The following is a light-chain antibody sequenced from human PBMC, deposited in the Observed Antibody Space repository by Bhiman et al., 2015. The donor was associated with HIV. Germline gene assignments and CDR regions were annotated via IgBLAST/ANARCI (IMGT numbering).Light chain of an antibody. CDR2: DVS. V-gene: IGLV2-14*03. Sequence: QSALTQPASVSGSPGQSITISCTGTSSDVGGYNYVSWYQQYPGKAPKLMIYDVSNRPSGVPNRFSGSKSGNTASLTISGLQAEDEADYYCSSYTSNSTLYVFGTGTKVTVL. CDR1: SSDVGGYNY. J-gene: IGLJ1*01. CDR3: SSYTSNSTLYV.